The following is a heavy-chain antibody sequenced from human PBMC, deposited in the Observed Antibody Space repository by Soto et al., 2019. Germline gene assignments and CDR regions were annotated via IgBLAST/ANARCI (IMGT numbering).Heavy chain of an antibody. CDR2: ISYGGGTT. D-gene: IGHD3-22*01. CDR3: AKNPGYYYDSTGYHFDY. Sequence: PGGSLRRSCAASEFTFSNYAMSWVRQAPGKGLEWVSAISYGGGTTYYADSVKGRFTISRDNSKNTLYLQMNSLRAEDTAVYYSAKNPGYYYDSTGYHFDYWGQGTLVTVSS. J-gene: IGHJ4*02. V-gene: IGHV3-23*01. CDR1: EFTFSNYA.